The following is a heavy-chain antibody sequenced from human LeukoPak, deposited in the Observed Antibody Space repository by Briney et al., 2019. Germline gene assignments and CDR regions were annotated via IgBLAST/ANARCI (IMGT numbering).Heavy chain of an antibody. J-gene: IGHJ4*02. CDR2: ISGSGGST. D-gene: IGHD2-21*02. Sequence: GGSLRRSCAASGFTFSSYAMSWVRQAPGKGLEWVLGISGSGGSTYYADSVKGRFTISRDNSKNTLYLQMNSLRAEDTAVYYCARDIKGDSGRALDYWGQGTLVTVSS. V-gene: IGHV3-23*01. CDR3: ARDIKGDSGRALDY. CDR1: GFTFSSYA.